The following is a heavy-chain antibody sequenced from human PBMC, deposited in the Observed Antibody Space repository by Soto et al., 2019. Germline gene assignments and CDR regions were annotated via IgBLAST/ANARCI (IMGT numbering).Heavy chain of an antibody. CDR1: GGSITTGGYY. D-gene: IGHD2-15*01. CDR3: ARTKCSGGSCSYWSLDY. V-gene: IGHV4-31*03. Sequence: SETLSLTCTVSGGSITTGGYYWSWIRQLPGKGLEWIGHRYYSESTYYNPSLKSRVSISLDTSKNQFSLKLSFVTAADTAMYYCARTKCSGGSCSYWSLDYWGQGTTVTVSS. CDR2: RYYSEST. J-gene: IGHJ4*02.